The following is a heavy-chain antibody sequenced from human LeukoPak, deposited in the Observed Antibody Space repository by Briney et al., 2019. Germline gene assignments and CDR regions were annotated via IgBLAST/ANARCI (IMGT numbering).Heavy chain of an antibody. CDR2: ISGSGNTI. CDR1: GFTFSDYY. D-gene: IGHD6-25*01. Sequence: PGGSLRLSCAASGFTFSDYYMSWIRQAPGKGLEWLSYISGSGNTIYYADSVKGRFTISRDNAKNSLYLQMNSLRAEDTAVYYCARDFISGPYFDYWGQGTLVTVSS. CDR3: ARDFISGPYFDY. V-gene: IGHV3-11*04. J-gene: IGHJ4*02.